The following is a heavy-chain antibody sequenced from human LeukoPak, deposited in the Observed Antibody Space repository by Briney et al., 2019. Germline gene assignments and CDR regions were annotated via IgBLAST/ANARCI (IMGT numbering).Heavy chain of an antibody. J-gene: IGHJ4*02. Sequence: SVKVSCKASGGTFSSYAISWVRQAPGQGLEWMGGIIPIFGTANYAQKFQGRVTITTDESTSTAYMEPSSLRSEDTAVYYCARAWAACGGDCYSLFGFDYWGQGTLVTVSS. CDR2: IIPIFGTA. CDR1: GGTFSSYA. D-gene: IGHD2-21*02. V-gene: IGHV1-69*05. CDR3: ARAWAACGGDCYSLFGFDY.